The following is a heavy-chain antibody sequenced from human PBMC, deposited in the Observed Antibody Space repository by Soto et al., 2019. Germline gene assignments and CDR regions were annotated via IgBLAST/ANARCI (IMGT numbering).Heavy chain of an antibody. Sequence: SETLSLTCAVSSGSISSSNWWSWVRQPPGKGLEWIGEIYHSGSTNYNPYLKSRVTISVDKSKNQFSLKLSSVTAADTAVYYCARDADGRSSYFDNWGQGTLVTVSS. J-gene: IGHJ4*02. CDR3: ARDADGRSSYFDN. D-gene: IGHD1-26*01. CDR2: IYHSGST. V-gene: IGHV4-4*02. CDR1: SGSISSSNW.